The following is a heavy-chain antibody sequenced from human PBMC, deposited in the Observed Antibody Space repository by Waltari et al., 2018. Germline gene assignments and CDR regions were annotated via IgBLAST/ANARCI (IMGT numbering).Heavy chain of an antibody. CDR2: ISGSGGSK. D-gene: IGHD3-22*01. J-gene: IGHJ4*02. Sequence: EVQVLESGGGLVQPGGSLRLSCAASGFTFSSYAMSWVRQAPGKGLEWVSAISGSGGSKYYADSVKGRLTISRDNSKNTLYLQMNSLRAEDTAVYYCAKGSSGYHGDYFDYWGQGTLVTVSS. V-gene: IGHV3-23*01. CDR3: AKGSSGYHGDYFDY. CDR1: GFTFSSYA.